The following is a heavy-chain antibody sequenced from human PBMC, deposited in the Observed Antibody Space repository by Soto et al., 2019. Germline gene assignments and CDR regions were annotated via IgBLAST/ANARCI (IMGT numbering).Heavy chain of an antibody. J-gene: IGHJ3*02. Sequence: EVQLVESGGGLVQPGGSLRLSCAASGFTFSSYEMNWVRQAPGKGLEWVSYISSSGSTIYYADSVKGRFTISRDNAKNSLYLQMNSLRAEDTAVYDCARDPVVTDAFDIWGQGTMVTVSS. D-gene: IGHD2-21*02. V-gene: IGHV3-48*03. CDR2: ISSSGSTI. CDR1: GFTFSSYE. CDR3: ARDPVVTDAFDI.